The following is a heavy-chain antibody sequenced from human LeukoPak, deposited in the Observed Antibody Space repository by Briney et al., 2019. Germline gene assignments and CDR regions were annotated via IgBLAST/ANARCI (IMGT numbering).Heavy chain of an antibody. CDR1: GGSISSYY. J-gene: IGHJ3*02. V-gene: IGHV4-59*01. D-gene: IGHD1-1*01. CDR3: ARAQLERRSFDI. CDR2: IDYSGST. Sequence: PSETLSLTCTVSGGSISSYYWSWIRQPPGKGLEWIGHIDYSGSTNYNPSLESRVAMSVDTSKKQFSLKLSSVTAADTAVYYCARAQLERRSFDIWGQGTMVTVSS.